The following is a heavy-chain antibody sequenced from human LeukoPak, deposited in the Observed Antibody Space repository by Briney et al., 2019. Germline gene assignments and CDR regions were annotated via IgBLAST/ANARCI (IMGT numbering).Heavy chain of an antibody. J-gene: IGHJ5*02. CDR3: ARVWSGIAVAGGWFDP. V-gene: IGHV4-59*01. CDR1: GGSIGSYY. D-gene: IGHD6-19*01. Sequence: SETLSLTCTVSGGSIGSYYWSWIRQPPGKGLEWIGYIYYSGSTNYNPSLKSRVTISVDTSKNQFSLKLSSVTAADTAVYYCARVWSGIAVAGGWFDPWGQGTLVTVSS. CDR2: IYYSGST.